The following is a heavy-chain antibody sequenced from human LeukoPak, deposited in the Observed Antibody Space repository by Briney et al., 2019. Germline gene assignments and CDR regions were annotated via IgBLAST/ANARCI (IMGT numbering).Heavy chain of an antibody. D-gene: IGHD1-26*01. CDR3: ARVYSQLSYYYMDV. CDR2: IYTSGST. J-gene: IGHJ6*03. CDR1: GGSISSYY. Sequence: KASEILSLTCTVSGGSISSYYWSWIRQPAGKGLEWIGRIYTSGSTNYNPSLKSRVTMSVDTSKNQFSLKLSSVTAADTAVYYCARVYSQLSYYYMDVWGKGTTVTVSS. V-gene: IGHV4-4*07.